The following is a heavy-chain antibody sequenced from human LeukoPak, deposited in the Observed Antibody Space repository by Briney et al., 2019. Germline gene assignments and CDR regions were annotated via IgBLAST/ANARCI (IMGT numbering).Heavy chain of an antibody. CDR3: AKPITMSQFDY. V-gene: IGHV3-30*02. Sequence: GGSLRLSCAASGFTFSRYVMHGVRQAPGKGLGGVAFIWYDGSNKYYADSVKGRFTISRDNSKNTLYLQMNSLRAEDTAVYYCAKPITMSQFDYWGQGTLVTVSS. CDR1: GFTFSRYV. CDR2: IWYDGSNK. D-gene: IGHD3-10*02. J-gene: IGHJ4*02.